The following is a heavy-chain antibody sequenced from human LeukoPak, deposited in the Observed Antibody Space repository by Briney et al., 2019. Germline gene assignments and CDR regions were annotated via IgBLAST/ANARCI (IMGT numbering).Heavy chain of an antibody. CDR3: ARLYYYGSGPLNWFDR. D-gene: IGHD3-10*01. Sequence: TSETLSLTCAVDGGSFSGYYWSWIRQPPGKGLEWIGEINHIGSTYYNPSLKSRATISGDTPTNQFSLKRSSVTAADTAVYYCARLYYYGSGPLNWFDRWRQGTLVTVSS. V-gene: IGHV4-34*01. CDR2: INHIGST. CDR1: GGSFSGYY. J-gene: IGHJ5*02.